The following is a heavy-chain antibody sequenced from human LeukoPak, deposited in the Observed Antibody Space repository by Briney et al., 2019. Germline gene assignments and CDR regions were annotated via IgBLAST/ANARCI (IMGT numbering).Heavy chain of an antibody. CDR2: ISSSSSSTI. CDR1: GFTFSSYS. CDR3: ARNRLIRITMVRGVHPPDY. J-gene: IGHJ4*02. D-gene: IGHD3-10*01. Sequence: GGSLGLSCAASGFTFSSYSMNWVRQAPGKGLEWVSYISSSSSSTIYYADSVKGRFTISRDNAKNSLYLQMNSLRAEDTAVYYCARNRLIRITMVRGVHPPDYWGQGTLVTVSS. V-gene: IGHV3-48*01.